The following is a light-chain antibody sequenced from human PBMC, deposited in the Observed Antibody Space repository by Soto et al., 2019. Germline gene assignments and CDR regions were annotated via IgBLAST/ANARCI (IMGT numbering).Light chain of an antibody. V-gene: IGKV3-20*01. CDR2: GAS. CDR3: QQYGSSPLIT. CDR1: QSVSSSY. J-gene: IGKJ5*01. Sequence: EIVLTQSPGTLSLSAGERATLSCRASQSVSSSYLAWYQQKPGQAPRLLIYGASSRATGIPDRFSGSRSGTDFTLTISRLEPEDFAVYYCQQYGSSPLITFGQGTRLEIK.